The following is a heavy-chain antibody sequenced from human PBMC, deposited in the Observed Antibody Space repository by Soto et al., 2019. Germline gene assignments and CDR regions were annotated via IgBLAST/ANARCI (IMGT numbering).Heavy chain of an antibody. CDR3: AGNARFLEWLGYYFDY. V-gene: IGHV4-39*01. Sequence: QLQLQESGPGLVKPSETLSLTCTVSGGSISSSSYYWGWIRQPPGKGLEWIGRIYYSGSTYYNPSLKSRVPISVATSKNQFSLRLGSVTAADAAVYYCAGNARFLEWLGYYFDYWGQGTLVTVSS. J-gene: IGHJ4*02. CDR2: IYYSGST. D-gene: IGHD3-3*01. CDR1: GGSISSSSYY.